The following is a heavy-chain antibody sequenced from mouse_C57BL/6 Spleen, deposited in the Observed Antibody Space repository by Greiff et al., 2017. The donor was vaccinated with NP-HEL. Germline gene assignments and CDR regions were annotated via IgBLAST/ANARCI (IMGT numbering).Heavy chain of an antibody. Sequence: VQLQQSGAELARPGASVKLSCKASGYTFTSYGISWVKQRTGQGLEWIGEIYPRSGNNYYNEKFKGKATLTADKSSSTAYMELRSLTSEYSAVYFCARREGSTVVDYFDYWGQGTTLTVSS. J-gene: IGHJ2*01. CDR2: IYPRSGNN. CDR3: ARREGSTVVDYFDY. D-gene: IGHD1-1*01. CDR1: GYTFTSYG. V-gene: IGHV1-81*01.